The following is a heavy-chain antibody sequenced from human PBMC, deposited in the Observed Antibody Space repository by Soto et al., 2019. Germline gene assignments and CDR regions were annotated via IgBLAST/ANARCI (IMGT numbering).Heavy chain of an antibody. CDR2: ISAYNGNT. CDR3: ARDRWESPVWYFDL. Sequence: ASVKVSCKASGYTLTSYGISWVRQAPGQGLEWMGWISAYNGNTNYAQKLQGRVTMTTDTSTSTAYMELRSLGSDDTAVYYCARDRWESPVWYFDLWGRGTLVTVSS. J-gene: IGHJ2*01. CDR1: GYTLTSYG. V-gene: IGHV1-18*01. D-gene: IGHD1-26*01.